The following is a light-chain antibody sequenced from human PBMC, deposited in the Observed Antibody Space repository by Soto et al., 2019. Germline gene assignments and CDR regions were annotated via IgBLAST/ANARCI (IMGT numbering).Light chain of an antibody. Sequence: DIQMTQSPSTLSASVGDRVTITCRASQHINNWVAWYQQRSGEAPRLLIYDASTLESGVPSRFSGSGSGTEFTQNISKLRPDDLATYYLQQYDSFWMFGHGAQVKMK. V-gene: IGKV1-5*01. CDR1: QHINNW. CDR2: DAS. J-gene: IGKJ1*01. CDR3: QQYDSFWM.